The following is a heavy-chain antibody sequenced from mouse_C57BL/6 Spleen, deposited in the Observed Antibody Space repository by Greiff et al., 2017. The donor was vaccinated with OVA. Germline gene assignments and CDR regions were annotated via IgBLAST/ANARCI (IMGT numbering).Heavy chain of an antibody. CDR2: INPNNGGT. CDR1: GYTFTDYY. Sequence: VQLQQSGPELVKPGASVKISCKASGYTFTDYYMNWVKQSHGKSLEWIGDINPNNGGTSYNQKFKGKDTLTVDKSSSTAYMELRSLTSEDSAVYYCARGWDYDPLDYWGQGTTLTVSS. CDR3: ARGWDYDPLDY. V-gene: IGHV1-26*01. D-gene: IGHD2-4*01. J-gene: IGHJ2*01.